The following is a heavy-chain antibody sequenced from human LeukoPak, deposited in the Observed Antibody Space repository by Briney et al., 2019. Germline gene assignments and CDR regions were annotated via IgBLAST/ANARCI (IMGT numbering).Heavy chain of an antibody. V-gene: IGHV3-21*01. CDR2: ISSSSSYI. CDR3: ARDRSRWLRESDY. D-gene: IGHD3-10*01. CDR1: GFTFSSYS. J-gene: IGHJ4*02. Sequence: GGSLRLSCAASGFTFSSYSMNWVRQAPGKGLEWVSSISSSSSYIYYADSVKGRFTISRDNAKNSLYLQMNSLRAEDTAVYYCARDRSRWLRESDYWGQGTLVTVSS.